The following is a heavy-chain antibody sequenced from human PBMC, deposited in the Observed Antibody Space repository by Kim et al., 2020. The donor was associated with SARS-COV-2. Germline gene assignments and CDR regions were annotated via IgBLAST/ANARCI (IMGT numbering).Heavy chain of an antibody. Sequence: SVKVSCKASGGTFSSYAISWVRQAPGQGLEWMGGIIPIFGTANYAQKFQGRVTITADESTSTAYMELSSLRSEDTAVYYCARDGPIAVAGTGYFDYWGQGTLVTVSS. D-gene: IGHD6-19*01. CDR3: ARDGPIAVAGTGYFDY. CDR2: IIPIFGTA. CDR1: GGTFSSYA. J-gene: IGHJ4*02. V-gene: IGHV1-69*13.